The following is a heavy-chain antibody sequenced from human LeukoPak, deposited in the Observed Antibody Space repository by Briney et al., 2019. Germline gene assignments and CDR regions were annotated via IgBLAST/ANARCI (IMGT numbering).Heavy chain of an antibody. CDR1: GYTFTDYF. V-gene: IGHV1-2*02. CDR2: INPTSGAT. Sequence: GASVKVSCMASGYTFTDYFLHWVRQAPGQGLEWMGWINPTSGATYYAQKFQGRVTMTRDRSINTAYMELSRLNSDDTAVYYCARGDPLGYCSDNCYSFDYWGQGTLVTVSS. CDR3: ARGDPLGYCSDNCYSFDY. J-gene: IGHJ4*02. D-gene: IGHD2-15*01.